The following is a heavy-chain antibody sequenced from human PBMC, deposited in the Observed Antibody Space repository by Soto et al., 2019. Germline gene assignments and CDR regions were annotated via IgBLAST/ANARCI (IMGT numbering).Heavy chain of an antibody. V-gene: IGHV3-15*07. J-gene: IGHJ6*02. CDR1: GFTFSNAW. CDR3: TSAIGYCSSTSCYATYYYYYGMDV. D-gene: IGHD2-2*01. CDR2: IKSKTDGGTT. Sequence: EVQLVESGGGLVKPGGSLRLSCAASGFTFSNAWMNWVRQAPGKGLEWVGRIKSKTDGGTTDYAAPVKGRFTISRDDSKNTLYLQMNSLKTEDTAVYYCTSAIGYCSSTSCYATYYYYYGMDVWGHGTTVTVSS.